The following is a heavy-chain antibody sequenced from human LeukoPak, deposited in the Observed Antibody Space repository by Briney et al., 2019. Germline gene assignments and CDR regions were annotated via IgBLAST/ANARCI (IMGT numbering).Heavy chain of an antibody. CDR1: GFTFSSYG. Sequence: GGSLRLSCAASGFTFSSYGMHWVRQAPGKGLEWVAVISYDGSNKYYADSVKGRFTISRDNSKNTLYLQMNSLRAEDTAVYYCAKERSGYYTDDYWGQGTLVTVSS. D-gene: IGHD3-22*01. CDR3: AKERSGYYTDDY. J-gene: IGHJ4*02. V-gene: IGHV3-30*18. CDR2: ISYDGSNK.